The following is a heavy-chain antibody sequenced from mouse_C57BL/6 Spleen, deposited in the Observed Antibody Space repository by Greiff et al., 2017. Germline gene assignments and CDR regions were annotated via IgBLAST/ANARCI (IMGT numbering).Heavy chain of an antibody. CDR2: INPSNGGT. CDR1: GYTFTSYW. J-gene: IGHJ2*01. Sequence: VQLQQPGTELVKPGASVKLSCKASGYTFTSYWMHWVKQRPGQGLEWIGNINPSNGGTNYNEKFKSKATLTVDKSSRTAYMQLSSLTSEYSAVYYCAREPITTVVAEDWGQGTTLTVSS. D-gene: IGHD1-1*01. CDR3: AREPITTVVAED. V-gene: IGHV1-53*01.